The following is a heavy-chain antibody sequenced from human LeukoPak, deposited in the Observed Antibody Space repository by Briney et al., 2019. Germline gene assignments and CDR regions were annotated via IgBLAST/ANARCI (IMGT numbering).Heavy chain of an antibody. Sequence: GGSLRLSCAASGFTFSSYAMSWVRQAPGKGLEWVSAISGSGGSTYYADSVKGRFTISRDNSKNSLYLQMNSLRAEDTAVYYCARGHIAVAGHYGAGPSDSWGQGTLVTVSS. J-gene: IGHJ4*02. CDR1: GFTFSSYA. D-gene: IGHD6-19*01. V-gene: IGHV3-23*01. CDR2: ISGSGGST. CDR3: ARGHIAVAGHYGAGPSDS.